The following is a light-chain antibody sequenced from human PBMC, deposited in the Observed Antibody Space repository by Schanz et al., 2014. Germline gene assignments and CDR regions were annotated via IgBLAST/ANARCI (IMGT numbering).Light chain of an antibody. Sequence: EKVMTQSPATLSVSPGERATLSCRASQSVGSNLAWYQQKPGQAPRLLIYGASTRATGLPARFSGSGSGTDFTLTISRLEPEDFAVYYCQQYGSSPGTFGQGTKLEIK. J-gene: IGKJ2*01. CDR2: GAS. V-gene: IGKV3-15*01. CDR3: QQYGSSPGT. CDR1: QSVGSN.